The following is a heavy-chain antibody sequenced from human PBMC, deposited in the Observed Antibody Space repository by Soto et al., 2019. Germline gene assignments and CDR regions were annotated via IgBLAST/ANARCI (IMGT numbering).Heavy chain of an antibody. J-gene: IGHJ4*02. D-gene: IGHD5-12*01. V-gene: IGHV3-9*01. CDR1: GCTFDDYA. CDR2: ISWNSGSI. Sequence: PGGSLRLSCAASGCTFDDYAMHWVRQAPGKGLEWVSGISWNSGSIGYADSVKGRFTISRDNAKNSLYLQMNSLRAEDTALYYCAKVGNIVATIWSQRNGFYDYWGQGTLVTVSS. CDR3: AKVGNIVATIWSQRNGFYDY.